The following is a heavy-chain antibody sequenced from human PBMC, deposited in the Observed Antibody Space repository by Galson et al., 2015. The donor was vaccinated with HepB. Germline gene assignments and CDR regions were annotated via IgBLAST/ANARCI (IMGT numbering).Heavy chain of an antibody. CDR3: AKARLPVVTGTSGY. CDR2: ISGSGGST. J-gene: IGHJ4*02. Sequence: SLRLSCAASGFTFSSYAMSWVRQAPGKGLEWVSAISGSGGSTYYADSVKGRFTISRDNSKNTLYLQMNSLRAEDTAVYYCAKARLPVVTGTSGYWGQGTLVTVSS. V-gene: IGHV3-23*01. D-gene: IGHD4-23*01. CDR1: GFTFSSYA.